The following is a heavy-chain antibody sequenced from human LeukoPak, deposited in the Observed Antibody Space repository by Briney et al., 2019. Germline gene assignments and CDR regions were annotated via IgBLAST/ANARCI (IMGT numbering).Heavy chain of an antibody. J-gene: IGHJ5*02. CDR2: IYYSGST. Sequence: SETLSLTCTVSGGSISSYYWSWIRQPPGKGLEWIGYIYYSGSTNYKPSLKSRVTISADTSKNQFSLKLSSVTAADTAVYYCARGGYYGSGNDFRFDPWGQGTLVTVSS. V-gene: IGHV4-59*01. CDR3: ARGGYYGSGNDFRFDP. CDR1: GGSISSYY. D-gene: IGHD3-10*01.